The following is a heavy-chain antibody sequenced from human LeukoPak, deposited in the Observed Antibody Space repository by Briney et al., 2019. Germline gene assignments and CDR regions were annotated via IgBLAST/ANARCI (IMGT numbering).Heavy chain of an antibody. CDR3: ARVSYGMDV. CDR2: ISSSGSTI. V-gene: IGHV3-48*03. CDR1: GFTFSTYA. J-gene: IGHJ6*02. Sequence: GGSLRLSCAASGFTFSTYAMNWVRQAPGKGLEWVSYISSSGSTIYYADSVKGRFTISRDNAKNSLCLQMNSLRAEDTAVYYCARVSYGMDVWGQGTTVTVSS.